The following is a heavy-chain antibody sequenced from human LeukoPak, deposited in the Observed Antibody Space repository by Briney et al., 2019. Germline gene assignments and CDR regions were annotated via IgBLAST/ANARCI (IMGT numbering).Heavy chain of an antibody. Sequence: GRSLRLSCAASGFTFNDYAMHWVRQVPGKGLEWVSGISWNGNNVAYADSVKGRFTMSRDNTQNSVYLQMSSLTPDDTALYYCAKDVSTYGDYSGALDHWGQGTLVTVSS. CDR3: AKDVSTYGDYSGALDH. J-gene: IGHJ4*02. V-gene: IGHV3-9*01. CDR2: ISWNGNNV. CDR1: GFTFNDYA. D-gene: IGHD4-17*01.